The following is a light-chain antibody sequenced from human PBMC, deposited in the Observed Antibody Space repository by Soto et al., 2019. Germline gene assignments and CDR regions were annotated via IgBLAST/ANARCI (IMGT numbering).Light chain of an antibody. CDR1: SSDVGGYNY. V-gene: IGLV2-14*01. CDR3: SSYTSSSTL. Sequence: QSALTQPASVSGSPGQSITISCTGTSSDVGGYNYVSWYQQHPGKAPKLMIYDDSNRPSGVSNRFSGSKSGNTASLTIAGLHAEDEADYYCSSYTSSSTLFGGGTKLTVL. CDR2: DDS. J-gene: IGLJ2*01.